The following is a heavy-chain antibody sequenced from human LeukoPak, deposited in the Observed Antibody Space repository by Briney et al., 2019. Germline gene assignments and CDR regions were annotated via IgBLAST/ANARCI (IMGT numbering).Heavy chain of an antibody. CDR3: AKESWTTYFDY. CDR1: GFTFSSYG. V-gene: IGHV3-30*18. Sequence: GGSLRLSCAVSGFTFSSYGMRWVRQAPGKGLEWVAVISYDGSNKYYADSVKGRFTISRDNSKNTLYLQMNSLRAEDTAVYYCAKESWTTYFDYWGQGTLVTVSS. J-gene: IGHJ4*02. CDR2: ISYDGSNK. D-gene: IGHD3/OR15-3a*01.